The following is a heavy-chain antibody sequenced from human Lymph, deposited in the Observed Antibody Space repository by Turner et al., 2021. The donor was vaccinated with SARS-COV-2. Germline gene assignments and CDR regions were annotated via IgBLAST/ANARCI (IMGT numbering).Heavy chain of an antibody. CDR3: GRSYSGSYSAYFDY. CDR1: GFTFSSYA. J-gene: IGHJ4*02. V-gene: IGHV3-30*04. Sequence: QVQLVESGGGVVQPGRSLSLSCASSGFTFSSYAMHWVRQAPGKGLEWVAVISYDGSNKYYTDSVKGRFTISRDNSKNTLYLQMHSLRAEDTAVFYCGRSYSGSYSAYFDYWGQGTLVTVSS. D-gene: IGHD1-26*01. CDR2: ISYDGSNK.